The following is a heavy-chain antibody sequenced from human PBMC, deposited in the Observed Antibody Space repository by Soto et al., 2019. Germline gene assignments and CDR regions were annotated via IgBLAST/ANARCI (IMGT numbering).Heavy chain of an antibody. CDR1: GGSISSYY. CDR2: IYYSGST. V-gene: IGHV4-59*01. Sequence: SETLSLACTVSGGSISSYYWSWIRQPPGKGVEWIGYIYYSGSTNYNPSLKSRVTISVDTSKNQFSLKLSSVTAADTDVYYCARDGGPYYYDSSGYYSSLYFDYWGQGTLVTVSS. J-gene: IGHJ4*02. D-gene: IGHD3-22*01. CDR3: ARDGGPYYYDSSGYYSSLYFDY.